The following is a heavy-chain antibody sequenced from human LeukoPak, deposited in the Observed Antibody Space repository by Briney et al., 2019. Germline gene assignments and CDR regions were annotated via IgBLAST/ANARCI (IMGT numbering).Heavy chain of an antibody. CDR2: IYYSGST. CDR3: ARHLRGGIFGFDY. J-gene: IGHJ4*02. D-gene: IGHD3-3*01. CDR1: GGSISSSSYY. V-gene: IGHV4-39*01. Sequence: PSETLSLTCTVSGGSISSSSYYWGWIRQPPGKGLEWIGSIYYSGSTYYNPSLKSRVTISVDTSKNQFSLKLSSVTAADTAVYYCARHLRGGIFGFDYWGQGTLVTVSP.